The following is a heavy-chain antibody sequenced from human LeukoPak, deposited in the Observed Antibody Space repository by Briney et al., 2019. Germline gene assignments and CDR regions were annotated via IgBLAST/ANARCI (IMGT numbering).Heavy chain of an antibody. D-gene: IGHD2-21*01. CDR3: ARDRAYNTFDY. V-gene: IGHV3-7*01. Sequence: PGGSLRLSCAASGFTFSSSWMTWVRQPPGKGVEWLANIKEDGSQKNYVDSVKGRFTISRDNAKNSLYLQMNSLRVEDTAVYYCARDRAYNTFDYWGQGNLVTVSS. CDR2: IKEDGSQK. CDR1: GFTFSSSW. J-gene: IGHJ4*02.